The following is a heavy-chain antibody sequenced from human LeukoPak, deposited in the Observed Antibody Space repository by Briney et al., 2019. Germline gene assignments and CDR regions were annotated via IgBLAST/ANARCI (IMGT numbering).Heavy chain of an antibody. D-gene: IGHD6-13*01. CDR3: ARDAGRSSWYLLGKPRTLNWFDP. CDR2: ISVYNGNT. V-gene: IGHV1-18*01. J-gene: IGHJ5*02. CDR1: GYTFTRYG. Sequence: ASVKVSCKASGYTFTRYGISWVRQAPGQGLEWMGWISVYNGNTNYAQKFQGKVTITRNTSISTAYMELSSLRSEDTAVYYCARDAGRSSWYLLGKPRTLNWFDPWGQGTLVTVSS.